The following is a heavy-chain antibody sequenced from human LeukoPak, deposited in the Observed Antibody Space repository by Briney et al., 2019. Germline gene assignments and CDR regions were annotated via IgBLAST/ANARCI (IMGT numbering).Heavy chain of an antibody. D-gene: IGHD2-21*02. CDR1: GGSISSSSYY. Sequence: SETLSLTCTVSGGSISSSSYYWGWIRQPPGKGLEWIGSIYYSGGTYYNPSLKSRVTISVDTSKNQFSLKLSSVTAADTAVYYCARQVTASSRVFDYWGQGTLVTVSS. J-gene: IGHJ4*02. CDR2: IYYSGGT. V-gene: IGHV4-39*01. CDR3: ARQVTASSRVFDY.